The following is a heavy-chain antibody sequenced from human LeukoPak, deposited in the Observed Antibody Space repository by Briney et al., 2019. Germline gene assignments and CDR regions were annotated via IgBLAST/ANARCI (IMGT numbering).Heavy chain of an antibody. Sequence: GGSLRLSCDGSDFNFSSYTMNWVRQAPGKGLEWVSGISSGGGTTYYADSVKGRFIISRDNSKNTLYLQMDSLRAEDTAIYYCTKAGIAVPATPDYWGQGTLVTVSS. CDR3: TKAGIAVPATPDY. V-gene: IGHV3-23*01. CDR1: DFNFSSYT. D-gene: IGHD6-19*01. CDR2: ISSGGGTT. J-gene: IGHJ4*02.